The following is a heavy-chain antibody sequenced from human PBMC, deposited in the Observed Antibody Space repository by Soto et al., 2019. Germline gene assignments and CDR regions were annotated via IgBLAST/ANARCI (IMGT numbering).Heavy chain of an antibody. CDR1: GFTFSSYG. Sequence: GGSLRLSCAASGFTFSSYGMHWVRQAPGKGLEWVAVISYDGSNKYYADSVKGRFTISRDNSKNTLYLQMNSLRAEDTAVYYCAKDRLELRIYYYYGMDVWGQGTTVTVSS. CDR3: AKDRLELRIYYYYGMDV. D-gene: IGHD1-26*01. J-gene: IGHJ6*02. CDR2: ISYDGSNK. V-gene: IGHV3-30*18.